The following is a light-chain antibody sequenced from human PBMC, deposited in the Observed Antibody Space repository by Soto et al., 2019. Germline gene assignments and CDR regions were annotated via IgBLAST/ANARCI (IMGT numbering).Light chain of an antibody. V-gene: IGKV3-15*01. CDR1: RRVGIL. CDR2: DAS. CDR3: QQRSNWLSIT. Sequence: EIVLTQSPGNLSLSPGERATLSCRASRRVGILLAWYQQKPGQAPRLLIYDASTRATGIPARFSGSGSGTEFTLTISSLQSEDFAVYYCQQRSNWLSITFGQGTRLEIK. J-gene: IGKJ5*01.